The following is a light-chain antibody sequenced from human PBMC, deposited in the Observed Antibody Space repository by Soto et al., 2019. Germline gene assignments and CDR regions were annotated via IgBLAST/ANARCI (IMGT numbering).Light chain of an antibody. Sequence: EIVLTQSPATLSLSPRERATISCRASQSVSSYLAWYQQKPGQAPRLLIYDASNRATGIPARFSGSGSGTDFTLTISSLEPEDFAVYYCQQRSNWLTFGGGTKVEIK. CDR1: QSVSSY. CDR3: QQRSNWLT. CDR2: DAS. J-gene: IGKJ4*01. V-gene: IGKV3-11*01.